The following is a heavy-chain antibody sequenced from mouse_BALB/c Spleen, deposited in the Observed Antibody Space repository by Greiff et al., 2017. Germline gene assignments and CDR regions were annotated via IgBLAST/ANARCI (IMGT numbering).Heavy chain of an antibody. Sequence: EVQLVESGGGLVKPGGSLKLSCAASGFTFSSYAMSWVRQTPEKRLEWVASISSGGSTYYPDSVKGRFTISRDNARNILYLQMSSLRSEDTAMYYCAREGNYFDYWGQGTTLTVSS. V-gene: IGHV5-6-5*01. CDR3: AREGNYFDY. CDR1: GFTFSSYA. CDR2: ISSGGST. J-gene: IGHJ2*01.